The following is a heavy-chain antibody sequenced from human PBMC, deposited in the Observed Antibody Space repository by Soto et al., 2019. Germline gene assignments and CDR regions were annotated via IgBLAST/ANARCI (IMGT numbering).Heavy chain of an antibody. CDR2: IFYSGSA. CDR1: GGSIRSYY. CDR3: ARGAADTAMVDS. D-gene: IGHD5-18*01. J-gene: IGHJ4*02. Sequence: PSETLSLTCTVSGGSIRSYYWTWIRQPPGKGLEWLGYIFYSGSAFYNPSLKSRVTISIHTSKSQFSLQLTSVTAADTAVYYCARGAADTAMVDSWGQGTLVTVSS. V-gene: IGHV4-59*01.